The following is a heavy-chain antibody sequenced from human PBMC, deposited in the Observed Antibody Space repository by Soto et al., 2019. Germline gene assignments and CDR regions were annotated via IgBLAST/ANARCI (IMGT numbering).Heavy chain of an antibody. CDR1: GYTFNDFG. CDR2: IYSKAGKM. V-gene: IGHV1-18*01. D-gene: IGHD2-15*01. J-gene: IGHJ4*02. Sequence: QVHLLQSGAEVEKPGASVKVYCKTSGYTFNDFGITWVRQAPGLGLEWLGWIYSKAGKMNFAPKFQNRVIMTTDTSTSTAFLELTSLTFDDSAIYFCARDIAFDIDYWGQGTLVTVS. CDR3: ARDIAFDIDY.